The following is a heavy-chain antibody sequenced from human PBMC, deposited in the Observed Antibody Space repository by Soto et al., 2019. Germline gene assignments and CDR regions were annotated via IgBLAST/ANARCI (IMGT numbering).Heavy chain of an antibody. CDR3: AKDRRVGDYYDSSGYDAFDI. Sequence: GGSLRLSCAASGFTFSSYAMSWVRQAPGKGLEWVSAISGSCGSTYYADSVKGRFTISRDNSKNTLYLQINSLRAADTAVYYCAKDRRVGDYYDSSGYDAFDILGQVTMVTVSS. J-gene: IGHJ3*02. V-gene: IGHV3-23*01. CDR2: ISGSCGST. CDR1: GFTFSSYA. D-gene: IGHD3-22*01.